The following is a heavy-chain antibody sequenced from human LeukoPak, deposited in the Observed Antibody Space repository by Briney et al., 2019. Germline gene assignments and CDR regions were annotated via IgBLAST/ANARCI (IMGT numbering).Heavy chain of an antibody. CDR2: INHSGST. Sequence: PSETLSLTCAVYGGSFSGYYWSWIRQPPGKGLEWIGEINHSGSTNYNPSLKSRVTISVDTSKNQFSLKLSSVTAADTAVYYCARGSREVGFDYWGQGTPVTVSS. J-gene: IGHJ4*02. D-gene: IGHD3-3*01. V-gene: IGHV4-34*01. CDR1: GGSFSGYY. CDR3: ARGSREVGFDY.